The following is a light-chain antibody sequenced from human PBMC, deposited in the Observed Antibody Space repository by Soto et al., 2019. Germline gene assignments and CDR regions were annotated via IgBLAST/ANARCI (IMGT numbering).Light chain of an antibody. V-gene: IGKV2-28*01. J-gene: IGKJ1*01. CDR1: QSLLHSNGYNY. CDR3: MEALQTPRT. Sequence: DIVMTQSPLSLPVTPGEPASISCRSSQSLLHSNGYNYLDWYLQKPGQSPQLLIYWGSNRASGVPDRFSGSGSGTDFTLKISRVEAEDVGVYYCMEALQTPRTFGQGTKVEI. CDR2: WGS.